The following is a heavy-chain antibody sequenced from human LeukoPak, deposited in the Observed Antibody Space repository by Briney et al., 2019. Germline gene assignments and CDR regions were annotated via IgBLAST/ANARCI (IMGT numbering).Heavy chain of an antibody. Sequence: GGSLRLSCAASGFSFSSYAMNWVRQAPGKGLEWVSSISGSGTTYYAESVKGRFTISRDSARNTLYLQMNSLRAEDTAVYYCAKDSGHSSTWYYWGQGTLVTVSS. V-gene: IGHV3-23*01. D-gene: IGHD6-13*01. CDR1: GFSFSSYA. J-gene: IGHJ4*02. CDR2: ISGSGTT. CDR3: AKDSGHSSTWYY.